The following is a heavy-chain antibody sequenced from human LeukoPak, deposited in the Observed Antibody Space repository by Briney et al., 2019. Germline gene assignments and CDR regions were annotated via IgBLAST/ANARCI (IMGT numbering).Heavy chain of an antibody. CDR3: ARGRVVTGRYYYDSSANDAFDI. V-gene: IGHV1-69*05. J-gene: IGHJ3*02. CDR1: GGTFSSYA. CDR2: IIPIFGTA. Sequence: WASVKVSCKASGGTFSSYAISWVRQAPGQGLEWMGGIIPIFGTANYAQKFQGRVTMTRNTSISTAYMELSSLRSEDTAVYYCARGRVVTGRYYYDSSANDAFDIWGQGTMVTVSS. D-gene: IGHD3-22*01.